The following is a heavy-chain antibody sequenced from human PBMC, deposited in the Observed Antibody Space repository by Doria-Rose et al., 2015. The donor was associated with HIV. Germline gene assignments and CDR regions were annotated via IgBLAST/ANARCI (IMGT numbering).Heavy chain of an antibody. D-gene: IGHD3-22*01. CDR3: SRDRFSSAWFYS. CDR1: GGSISSPTDY. V-gene: IGHV4-39*01. J-gene: IGHJ5*01. Sequence: VQLQESGPGLVKPSETLSLTCAVSGGSISSPTDYWGWVRQPPGQGLEWIGTISHSGDTYYSPSLKSRAPISVDTSRSQFSLKVTSVTAADTAVYYCSRDRFSSAWFYSWGQGILVTVSS. CDR2: ISHSGDT.